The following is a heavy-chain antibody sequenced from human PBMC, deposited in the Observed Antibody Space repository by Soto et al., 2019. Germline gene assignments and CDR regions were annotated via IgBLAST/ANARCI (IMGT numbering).Heavy chain of an antibody. CDR3: ERDLHSPGVQNSFDY. V-gene: IGHV4-4*07. D-gene: IGHD1-1*01. J-gene: IGHJ4*02. Sequence: SETLSLTCTVSGGSISSYYWSWIRQPAGKGLEWIGRIYTSGSTNYNPSLKSRVTMSVDTSKNQFSLKLGSVTAADTAVYYCERDLHSPGVQNSFDYWGQGPLVTVYS. CDR1: GGSISSYY. CDR2: IYTSGST.